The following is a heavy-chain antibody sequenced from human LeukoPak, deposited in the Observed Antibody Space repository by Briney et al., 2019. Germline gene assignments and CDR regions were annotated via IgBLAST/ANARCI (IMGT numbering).Heavy chain of an antibody. CDR1: GGSISSYY. D-gene: IGHD6-25*01. Sequence: SETLSLTCTVSGGSISSYYWNWIRQPPGKGLEWSGYIYYSGITNYNPSLKSRVTISVDTSKSQFSLKLSSVTAADTAVYYCARSFGYSSEGDAFDIWGQGTMVTVSS. V-gene: IGHV4-59*01. CDR3: ARSFGYSSEGDAFDI. J-gene: IGHJ3*02. CDR2: IYYSGIT.